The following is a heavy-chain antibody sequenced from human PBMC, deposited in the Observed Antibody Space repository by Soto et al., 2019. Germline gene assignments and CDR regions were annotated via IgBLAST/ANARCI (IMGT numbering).Heavy chain of an antibody. CDR2: IVVGSGNT. CDR3: ATDSRGGYDHGYGMDV. V-gene: IGHV1-58*01. J-gene: IGHJ6*02. CDR1: GFTFTSSA. Sequence: SVKVSCKASGFTFTSSAVQWVRQARGQRLEWIGWIVVGSGNTNYAQKFQERVTITRDMSTSTAYMELSSLRSEDTAVYYCATDSRGGYDHGYGMDVWGQGTTGTVSS. D-gene: IGHD5-12*01.